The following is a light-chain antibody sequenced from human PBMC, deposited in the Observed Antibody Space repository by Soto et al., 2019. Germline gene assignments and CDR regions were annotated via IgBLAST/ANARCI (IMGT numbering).Light chain of an antibody. Sequence: QSALTQPASVSGSPGQSITISCTGTSSDVGGYDYVSWYQLHPGKAPKLMVFEVNNRPSGVSYRFSGSKSGNTASLTISGLQAEDEADYFCRSYSISTAYLFGTGTKV. CDR1: SSDVGGYDY. CDR2: EVN. V-gene: IGLV2-14*01. CDR3: RSYSISTAYL. J-gene: IGLJ1*01.